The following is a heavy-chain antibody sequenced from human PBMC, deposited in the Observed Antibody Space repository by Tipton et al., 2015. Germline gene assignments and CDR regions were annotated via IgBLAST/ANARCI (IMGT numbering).Heavy chain of an antibody. CDR3: ARVRREFGVLLFDY. CDR2: IYYRGAT. CDR1: GDSVSTISSF. V-gene: IGHV4-61*01. D-gene: IGHD2-8*01. J-gene: IGHJ4*02. Sequence: TLSLTCTVSGDSVSTISSFWSWVRQPPGKGLEWMGYIYYRGATKYNPFFKSRLTISIDTSKDQFSLNLSSVTTADTAVYYCARVRREFGVLLFDYWGPGALVTVSS.